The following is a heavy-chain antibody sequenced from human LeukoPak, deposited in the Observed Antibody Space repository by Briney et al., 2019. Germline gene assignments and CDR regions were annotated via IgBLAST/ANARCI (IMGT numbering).Heavy chain of an antibody. CDR3: ARGEGQAVSAFDY. D-gene: IGHD2-15*01. Sequence: PSETLSLTCTVSGGSISSYYWNWIRQPPGKGLEWIGYIHYSGSTNCNPSLESRVTISLDTAKNQFSLRLSSVTAADTAVYYCARGEGQAVSAFDYWGQGTLVTVSS. V-gene: IGHV4-59*01. CDR1: GGSISSYY. J-gene: IGHJ4*02. CDR2: IHYSGST.